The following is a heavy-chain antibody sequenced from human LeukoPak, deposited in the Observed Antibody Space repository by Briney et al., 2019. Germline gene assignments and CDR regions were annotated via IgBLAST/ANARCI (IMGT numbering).Heavy chain of an antibody. V-gene: IGHV3-33*01. CDR3: ARVRQQLAPQGMDV. J-gene: IGHJ6*02. D-gene: IGHD6-13*01. CDR1: GFTFSSYG. CDR2: IWYDGSNK. Sequence: PGGSLRLSCAASGFTFSSYGMHWVRQAPGKGLERVAVIWYDGSNKYYADSVKGRFTISRDNSKNTLYLQMNSLRAEDTAVYYCARVRQQLAPQGMDVWGQGTTVTVSS.